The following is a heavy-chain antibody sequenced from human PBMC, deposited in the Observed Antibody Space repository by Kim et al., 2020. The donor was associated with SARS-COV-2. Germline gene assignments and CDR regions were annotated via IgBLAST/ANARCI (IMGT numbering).Heavy chain of an antibody. J-gene: IGHJ6*02. CDR1: GFTFSSYS. Sequence: GGSLRLSCAASGFTFSSYSMNWVRQAPGKGLEWVSSISSSSSYIYYADSVKGRFTISRDNAKNSLYLQMNSLRAEDTAVYYCASSGAHYYYYGMDVWGQGTTVTVSS. D-gene: IGHD5-12*01. V-gene: IGHV3-21*01. CDR2: ISSSSSYI. CDR3: ASSGAHYYYYGMDV.